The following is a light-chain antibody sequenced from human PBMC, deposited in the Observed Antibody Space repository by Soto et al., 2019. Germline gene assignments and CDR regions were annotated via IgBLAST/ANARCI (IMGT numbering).Light chain of an antibody. V-gene: IGKV3-15*01. Sequence: ETVMTQSPATLSVSPGERATLSCRASQSVSYNLAWYQQKSGQAPRLLIYGASTRATGIPARFSGSGSGTEFTLTSGSLQSEDFAVYCCQKYNNWPALTFGGGTEVEIK. CDR3: QKYNNWPALT. CDR2: GAS. CDR1: QSVSYN. J-gene: IGKJ4*01.